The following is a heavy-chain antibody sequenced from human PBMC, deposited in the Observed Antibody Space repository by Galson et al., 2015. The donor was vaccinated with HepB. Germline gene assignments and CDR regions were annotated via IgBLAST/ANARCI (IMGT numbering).Heavy chain of an antibody. J-gene: IGHJ1*01. D-gene: IGHD5-18*01. CDR2: IIPMFHTP. CDR1: GGSFSDYA. CDR3: ARVYRYGEAGFGF. Sequence: SVKVSCKASGGSFSDYALAWVRQAPGQGLEWMGGIIPMFHTPNYAQRFEDRLTITADESTNTAYMELSSLRSDDTAVYYCARVYRYGEAGFGFWGQGTLVTVSS. V-gene: IGHV1-69*13.